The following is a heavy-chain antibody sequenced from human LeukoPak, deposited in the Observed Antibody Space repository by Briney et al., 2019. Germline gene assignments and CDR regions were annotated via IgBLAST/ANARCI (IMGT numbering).Heavy chain of an antibody. CDR3: ARNGGYDYYFDY. CDR1: GGSFSGYY. V-gene: IGHV4-59*10. J-gene: IGHJ4*02. D-gene: IGHD5-12*01. CDR2: IYTSGTT. Sequence: SETLSLTCAVYGGSFSGYYWSWIRQPVGKGLEWIGRIYTSGTTNYNPSLKSRVTISVDTSKNQFSLRLSSVTAADTAVYYCARNGGYDYYFDYWGQGTLVTVSS.